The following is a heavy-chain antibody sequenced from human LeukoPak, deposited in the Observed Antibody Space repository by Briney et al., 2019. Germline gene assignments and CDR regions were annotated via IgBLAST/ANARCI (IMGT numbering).Heavy chain of an antibody. J-gene: IGHJ5*02. D-gene: IGHD6-19*01. Sequence: ASVKVSCKASEYTFTGYYMHWVRQAPGQGLEWMGWINPNSGGTNYAQKFQGRVTMTRDTSISTAYMELSRLRSDDTAVYYCAREVASSGWYWFDPWGQGTLVTVSS. CDR1: EYTFTGYY. V-gene: IGHV1-2*02. CDR3: AREVASSGWYWFDP. CDR2: INPNSGGT.